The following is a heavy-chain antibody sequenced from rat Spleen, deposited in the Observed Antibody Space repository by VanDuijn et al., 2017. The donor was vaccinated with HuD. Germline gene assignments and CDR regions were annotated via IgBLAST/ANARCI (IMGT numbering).Heavy chain of an antibody. J-gene: IGHJ2*01. CDR3: AVAGYGY. CDR2: ISNDGGTT. V-gene: IGHV5-58*01. CDR1: GFTFSRYW. D-gene: IGHD2-2*01. Sequence: EVQLAETGGGLVQPGRSLKLSCVASGFTFSRYWMYWVRQAPGKGLEWVSSISNDGGTTYYSDSVKGRFTISRDNAENTVYLQMNSLRSEDTATYYCAVAGYGYWGQGVMVTVSS.